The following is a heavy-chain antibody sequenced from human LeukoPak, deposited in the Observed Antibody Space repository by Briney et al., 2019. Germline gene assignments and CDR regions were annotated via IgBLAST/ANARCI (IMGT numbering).Heavy chain of an antibody. CDR3: ASRPNYYDSSGYYYWTIEY. D-gene: IGHD3-22*01. V-gene: IGHV4-34*01. J-gene: IGHJ4*02. CDR2: ISQSGST. CDR1: GGSFSGYY. Sequence: SETLSLTCAVYGGSFSGYYWNWIRQPPGRGLEWIGEISQSGSTNYNPSLKSRITMSVDTSKNQFSLQLRSMTAADTAVYYCASRPNYYDSSGYYYWTIEYWGQGTLVTVSS.